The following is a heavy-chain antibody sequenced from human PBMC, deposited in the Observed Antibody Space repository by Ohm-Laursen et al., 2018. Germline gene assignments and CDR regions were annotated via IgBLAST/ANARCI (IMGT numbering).Heavy chain of an antibody. Sequence: SLRLSCAAFGFTFSSYAMHWVRQAPGKGLEYVSAISSNGGSTYYANPVKGRFTISRDNAKNSLYLQMNSLRAEDTAVYYCARRIAVAGALDYWGQGTLVTVSS. J-gene: IGHJ4*02. CDR1: GFTFSSYA. CDR2: ISSNGGST. D-gene: IGHD6-19*01. CDR3: ARRIAVAGALDY. V-gene: IGHV3-64*01.